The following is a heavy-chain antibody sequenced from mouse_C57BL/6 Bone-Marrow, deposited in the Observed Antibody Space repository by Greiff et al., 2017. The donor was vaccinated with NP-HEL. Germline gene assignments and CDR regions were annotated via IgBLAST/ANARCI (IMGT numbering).Heavy chain of an antibody. CDR3: ARGGYGSIFDY. Sequence: EVQGVESGGGLVKPGGSLKLSCAASGFTFSSYAMSWVRQTPEKRLEWVATISDGGSYTYYPDNVKGRFTISRDNAKNNLYLQMSHLKSEDTAMYYCARGGYGSIFDYWGQGTTLTVSS. CDR1: GFTFSSYA. D-gene: IGHD2-10*02. CDR2: ISDGGSYT. J-gene: IGHJ2*01. V-gene: IGHV5-4*01.